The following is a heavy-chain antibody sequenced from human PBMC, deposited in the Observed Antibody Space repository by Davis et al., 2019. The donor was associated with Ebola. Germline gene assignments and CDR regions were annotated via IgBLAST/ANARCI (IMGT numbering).Heavy chain of an antibody. Sequence: PGGSLRLSCAASGFTFSSYSMNWVRQAPGKGLEWVSYISSDGRTRYSADSVKGRYTISRDNSKNTLYLQMNSLRAEDTAVYYCVRQLVLYFDYWGQGTLVTVSS. CDR3: VRQLVLYFDY. CDR2: ISSDGRTR. J-gene: IGHJ4*02. V-gene: IGHV3-48*01. D-gene: IGHD6-13*01. CDR1: GFTFSSYS.